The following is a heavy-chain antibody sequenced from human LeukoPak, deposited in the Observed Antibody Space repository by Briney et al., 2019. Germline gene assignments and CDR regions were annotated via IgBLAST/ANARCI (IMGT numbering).Heavy chain of an antibody. CDR2: FSSSGTTI. J-gene: IGHJ3*02. CDR1: GFTFSSYE. CDR3: ARDRATGNSGWYDAFDI. V-gene: IGHV3-48*03. Sequence: GGSLRLSCAASGFTFSSYEMNWVRQAPGNGLEWVSYFSSSGTTIYYADSVKGRFTISRDNAKSSLYLQMNSLRAEDTAVYYCARDRATGNSGWYDAFDIWGQGTMVTVSS. D-gene: IGHD6-19*01.